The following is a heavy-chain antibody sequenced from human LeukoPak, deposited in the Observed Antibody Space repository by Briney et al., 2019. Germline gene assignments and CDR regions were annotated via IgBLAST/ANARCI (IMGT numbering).Heavy chain of an antibody. D-gene: IGHD6-13*01. CDR1: GYTFNSYA. V-gene: IGHV7-4-1*02. Sequence: ASVKVSCKASGYTFNSYAMNWVRQAPGQGLEWMGWINTNTGNSTYAQGFTGRFVFSLDTSVSTAYLQISSLKAEDTAVYYCARDGPPIITAAGGWFDPWGQGTLVTVSS. CDR2: INTNTGNS. CDR3: ARDGPPIITAAGGWFDP. J-gene: IGHJ5*02.